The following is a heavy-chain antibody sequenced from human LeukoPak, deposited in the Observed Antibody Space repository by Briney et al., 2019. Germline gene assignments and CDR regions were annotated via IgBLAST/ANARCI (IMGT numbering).Heavy chain of an antibody. CDR2: ISAYNGNT. V-gene: IGHV1-18*01. Sequence: GASVKVSCKASGYTFTSYGISWVRQAPGQGLEWMGWISAYNGNTNYAQKLQGRVTMTEDTSTDTAYMELSSLRSEDTAVYYCATLYYDYVWGSYRYTGATFDYWGQGTLVTVSS. CDR1: GYTFTSYG. D-gene: IGHD3-16*02. J-gene: IGHJ4*02. CDR3: ATLYYDYVWGSYRYTGATFDY.